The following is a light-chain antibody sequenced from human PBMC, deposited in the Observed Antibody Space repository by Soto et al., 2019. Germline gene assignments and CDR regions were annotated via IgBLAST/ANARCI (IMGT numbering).Light chain of an antibody. CDR1: SSDVGGNYVSWY. V-gene: IGLV2-14*03. CDR2: DDD. Sequence: QSALTQPASVSGSPGQSITISCTGTSSDVGGNYVSWYVSWYQQHPGKVPKLIIYDDDDRPSGVSNRLSGSKSGSTASLTMSGLQGEDEVDYSGSSYANSRTVLFGGGTQLTVL. CDR3: SSYANSRTVL. J-gene: IGLJ2*01.